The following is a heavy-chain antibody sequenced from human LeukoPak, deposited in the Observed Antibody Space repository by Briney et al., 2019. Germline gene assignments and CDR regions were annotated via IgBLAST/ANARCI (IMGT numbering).Heavy chain of an antibody. CDR3: ARDKFPFDY. V-gene: IGHV4-39*07. CDR2: IYYSGST. J-gene: IGHJ4*02. Sequence: MSSETLSLTCTVSGGSISSSSYYWGWIRQPPGKGLEWIGSIYYSGSTYYNPSLKSRVTISVDTSKNQFSLKLSSVTAADTAVYYCARDKFPFDYWGQGTLVTVSS. CDR1: GGSISSSSYY.